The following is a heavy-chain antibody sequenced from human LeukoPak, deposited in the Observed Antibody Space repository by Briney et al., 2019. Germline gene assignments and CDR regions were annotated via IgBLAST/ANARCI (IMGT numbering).Heavy chain of an antibody. CDR1: GGSFSGYY. D-gene: IGHD5-24*01. V-gene: IGHV4-59*01. CDR3: AGGYKYAYYNYYYMDV. CDR2: ISYSGST. Sequence: SETLSLTCAVYGGSFSGYYWSWIRQPPGKGLEWIGYISYSGSTNYNPSLKSRVTISVDTSKNQFSLKLSSVTAADTAVYYCAGGYKYAYYNYYYMDVWGKGTTVTVSS. J-gene: IGHJ6*03.